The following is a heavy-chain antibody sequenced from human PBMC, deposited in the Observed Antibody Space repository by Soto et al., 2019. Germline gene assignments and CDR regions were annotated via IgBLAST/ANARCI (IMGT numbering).Heavy chain of an antibody. CDR3: ARDRIEPLALPSNYFAP. Sequence: GGSLRLSCAVSGFTFSDYGMNWVRQAPGKGLEWVSSIGRSSSFIYYADSVMGRFTISRDDAKNSLYLQMDSLRAEDTAVYFCARDRIEPLALPSNYFAPWGQGTLVTVSS. CDR2: IGRSSSFI. V-gene: IGHV3-21*01. J-gene: IGHJ5*02. CDR1: GFTFSDYG. D-gene: IGHD4-4*01.